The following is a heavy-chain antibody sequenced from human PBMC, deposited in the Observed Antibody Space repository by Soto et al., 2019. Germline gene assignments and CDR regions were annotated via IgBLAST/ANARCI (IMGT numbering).Heavy chain of an antibody. CDR3: AKSDYYDSSGYRDY. D-gene: IGHD3-22*01. Sequence: RGSLRLSCVASGFTFSTYEMQWVRQAPGKGLEWVSAISDSGGSTYYADSVKGRFTISRDNSKNTLYLQMNSLRAEDTAVYYCAKSDYYDSSGYRDYWGQGTLVTVSS. J-gene: IGHJ4*02. V-gene: IGHV3-23*01. CDR1: GFTFSTYE. CDR2: ISDSGGST.